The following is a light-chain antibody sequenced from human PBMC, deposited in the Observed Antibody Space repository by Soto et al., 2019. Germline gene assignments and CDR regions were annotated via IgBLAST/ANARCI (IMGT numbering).Light chain of an antibody. CDR1: SGHSNYA. J-gene: IGLJ7*01. CDR3: PTWGTGSAIVV. V-gene: IGLV4-69*01. CDR2: VNSGGSH. Sequence: QPVLTQSPSASASLGASVKLTCTLSSGHSNYAIAWHQQQPEKGPRYLMKVNSGGSHIKGDAIPDRFSGSSSGAERYLFISSRQSEDEADYYCPTWGTGSAIVVFGGGTQLTVL.